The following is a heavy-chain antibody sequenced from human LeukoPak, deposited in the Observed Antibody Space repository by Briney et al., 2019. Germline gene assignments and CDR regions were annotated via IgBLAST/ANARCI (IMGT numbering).Heavy chain of an antibody. Sequence: PSETLSLTCTVSGGSINNSYWGWIRQPPGKGLEYIGTISSSGRTFFNPSLKSRVTMSVDSSKKQVSLKVTSVTAADTAVYYCARQPSLIIVVLPAAFFDNWGQGALVTVSS. CDR1: GGSINNSY. CDR3: ARQPSLIIVVLPAAFFDN. V-gene: IGHV4-39*01. J-gene: IGHJ4*02. D-gene: IGHD2-2*01. CDR2: ISSSGRT.